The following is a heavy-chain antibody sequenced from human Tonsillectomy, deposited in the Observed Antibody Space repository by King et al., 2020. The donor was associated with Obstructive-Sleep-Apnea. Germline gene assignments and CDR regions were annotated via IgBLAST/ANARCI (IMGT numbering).Heavy chain of an antibody. V-gene: IGHV3-30-3*01. CDR1: GFTFSSYA. CDR2: ISYDGSNK. CDR3: AREGSPNVVVPAAIGY. J-gene: IGHJ4*02. Sequence: HVQLVESGGGVVQPGRSLRLSCAASGFTFSSYAMHWVRQAPGKGLEWVAVISYDGSNKYYADSVKGRFTISRDNSKNTLYLQMNSLRAEDTAVYYCAREGSPNVVVPAAIGYWGQGTLVTVSS. D-gene: IGHD2-2*01.